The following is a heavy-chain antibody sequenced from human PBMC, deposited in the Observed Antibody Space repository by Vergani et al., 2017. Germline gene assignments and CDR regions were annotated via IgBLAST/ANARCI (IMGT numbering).Heavy chain of an antibody. J-gene: IGHJ5*02. D-gene: IGHD2-15*01. V-gene: IGHV1-18*01. CDR3: ARVAHIVVVVAASGGHWFDP. CDR2: ISAYNGNT. CDR1: GYTFTSYG. Sequence: QVQLVQSGAEVKKPGASVKVSCKASGYTFTSYGISWVRQAPGPGLEWMGWISAYNGNTNYAQKLQGRVTMTTDTSTSTAYMELSRLRSDDTAVYYCARVAHIVVVVAASGGHWFDPWGQGTLVTVSS.